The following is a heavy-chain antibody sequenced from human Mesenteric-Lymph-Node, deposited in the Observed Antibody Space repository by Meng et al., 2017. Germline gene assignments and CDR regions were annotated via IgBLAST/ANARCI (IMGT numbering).Heavy chain of an antibody. CDR3: ARAADNSGWYSNI. CDR2: IHYSGST. D-gene: IGHD6-19*01. J-gene: IGHJ3*02. CDR1: GDSISSYY. Sequence: SETLSLTCTVSGDSISSYYWSWIRQPPGKGLEWIGYIHYSGSTSYNPSLRSRVTISVDTSKNQFSLKLTSVAAADTAVYFWARAADNSGWYSNIWGQGTMVTVSS. V-gene: IGHV4-59*01.